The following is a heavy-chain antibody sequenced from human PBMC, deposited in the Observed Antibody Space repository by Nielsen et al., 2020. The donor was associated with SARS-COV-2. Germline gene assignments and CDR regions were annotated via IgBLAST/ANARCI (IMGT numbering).Heavy chain of an antibody. Sequence: ASVKVSCKASGYTFTSYDISWVRQAPGQGLEWMGRINPNSGGTNYAQKFQGRVTMTRDTSISTAYMELSRLRSDDTAVYYCARDLRPIAANMVGYWGQGTLVTVSS. J-gene: IGHJ4*02. CDR3: ARDLRPIAANMVGY. CDR2: INPNSGGT. CDR1: GYTFTSYD. D-gene: IGHD6-13*01. V-gene: IGHV1-2*06.